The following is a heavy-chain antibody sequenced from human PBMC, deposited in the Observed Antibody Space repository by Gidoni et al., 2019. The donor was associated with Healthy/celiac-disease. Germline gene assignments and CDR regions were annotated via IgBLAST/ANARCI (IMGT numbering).Heavy chain of an antibody. CDR3: ARHGDYAFDH. CDR2: IDPTDSYT. D-gene: IGHD4-17*01. V-gene: IGHV5-10-1*01. Sequence: EVQLVQSGAEVKKPGESLRISCKGFGYSFNSYWISWVRQMPGKGLEWMGKIDPTDSYTNYGPSYQGHVTISADRSINTAYLQWSSLEASDTAMYYCARHGDYAFDHWGQGTLVTVSS. CDR1: GYSFNSYW. J-gene: IGHJ4*02.